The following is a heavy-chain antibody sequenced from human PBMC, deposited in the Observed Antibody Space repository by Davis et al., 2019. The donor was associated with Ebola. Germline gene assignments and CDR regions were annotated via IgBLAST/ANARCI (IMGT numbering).Heavy chain of an antibody. CDR3: AIRYGGNSLDY. CDR2: ISDYNRKT. D-gene: IGHD4-23*01. J-gene: IGHJ4*02. Sequence: ASVQVSCKASGYTFTSYGIIWVRQAPGQGLEWMGWISDYNRKTNYAQKFQGRVTMTTDTSTSTAYMELRSLTSDDTAVYYCAIRYGGNSLDYWGQGTLVTVSS. CDR1: GYTFTSYG. V-gene: IGHV1-18*04.